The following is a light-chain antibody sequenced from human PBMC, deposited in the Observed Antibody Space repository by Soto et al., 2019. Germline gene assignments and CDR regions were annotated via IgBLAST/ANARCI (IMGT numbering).Light chain of an antibody. V-gene: IGLV1-44*01. Sequence: QSVLTQPPSASGTPGQRGTISCSGSSSNIGSNTVSWYQQVPETAPKLLINNDNQRPSGVPDRFSDSKSGTSASLAISELQSEDEADYYCATWDDSLNGYVLGTGTKLTVL. CDR3: ATWDDSLNGYV. CDR1: SSNIGSNT. CDR2: NDN. J-gene: IGLJ1*01.